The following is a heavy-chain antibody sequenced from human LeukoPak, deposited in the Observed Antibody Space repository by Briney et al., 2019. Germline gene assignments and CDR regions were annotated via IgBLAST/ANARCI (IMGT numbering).Heavy chain of an antibody. V-gene: IGHV3-43*01. CDR2: ISWDGGST. CDR1: GFTFDDYT. J-gene: IGHJ6*02. D-gene: IGHD3-10*01. CDR3: AKDIGGEYYYGSGSYWYGMDV. Sequence: GGSPRLSCAASGFTFDDYTMHWVRQAPGKGLEWVSLISWDGGSTYYADSVKGRFTISRDNSKNSLYLQMNSLRTEDTALYYCAKDIGGEYYYGSGSYWYGMDVWGQGTTVTVSS.